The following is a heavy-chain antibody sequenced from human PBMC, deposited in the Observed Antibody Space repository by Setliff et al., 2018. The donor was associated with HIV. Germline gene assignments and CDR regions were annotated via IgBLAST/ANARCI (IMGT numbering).Heavy chain of an antibody. V-gene: IGHV4-59*08. CDR1: GQFISDGYY. CDR2: IYTSGNT. Sequence: SETLSLTCTVSGQFISDGYYWGWIRQPAGQGLEWIGRIYTSGNTNYNPSTNYNPSLKSRIIISLETSRNQFSLRVTSVTATDTAVYYCTRQSPVAGSGAFDIWGQGTMVTVSS. CDR3: TRQSPVAGSGAFDI. J-gene: IGHJ3*02. D-gene: IGHD6-19*01.